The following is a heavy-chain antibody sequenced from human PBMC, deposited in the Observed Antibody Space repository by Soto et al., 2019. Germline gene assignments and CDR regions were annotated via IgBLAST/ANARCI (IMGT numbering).Heavy chain of an antibody. V-gene: IGHV3-74*01. CDR1: GFTFSSYW. CDR3: AREAWYDAFYI. Sequence: AGGSLRLSCAASGFTFSSYWMHWVRQDPGKGLVWVSRINTDGSTTTHADSVKGRFTISRDNAKNTLYLQMNSLRAEDTAVYYCAREAWYDAFYIWGQGTMVTVSS. D-gene: IGHD6-13*01. CDR2: INTDGSTT. J-gene: IGHJ3*02.